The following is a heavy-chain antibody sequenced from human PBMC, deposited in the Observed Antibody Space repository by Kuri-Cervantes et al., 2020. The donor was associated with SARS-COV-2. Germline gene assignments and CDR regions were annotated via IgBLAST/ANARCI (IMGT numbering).Heavy chain of an antibody. Sequence: SGPTLVKPTQTLTLTCTFSGFSLSTSGVGVGWIRQPPGKALEWLALIYWDDDKRYSPSLKSRLTITKDTSKNLVVLTMTNMDPVDTATYYCAHSRADILTGLNWFDPWGQGTLVTVSS. D-gene: IGHD3-9*01. J-gene: IGHJ5*02. CDR3: AHSRADILTGLNWFDP. V-gene: IGHV2-5*02. CDR2: IYWDDDK. CDR1: GFSLSTSGVG.